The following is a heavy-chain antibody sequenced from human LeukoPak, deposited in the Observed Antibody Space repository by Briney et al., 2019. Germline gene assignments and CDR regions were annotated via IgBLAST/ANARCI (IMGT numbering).Heavy chain of an antibody. V-gene: IGHV3-23*01. CDR3: TKDPNGDYIGAFDP. CDR1: GFTFSSFA. Sequence: GGSLRISCAASGFTFSSFAMTWVRQAPGKGLEWVSSITGSHGRTYTTDSVKGRFTISRDNSQNTLYLQMNSLRAEDTAVYYCTKDPNGDYIGAFDPWGQGTLVTVSS. J-gene: IGHJ5*02. D-gene: IGHD4-17*01. CDR2: ITGSHGRT.